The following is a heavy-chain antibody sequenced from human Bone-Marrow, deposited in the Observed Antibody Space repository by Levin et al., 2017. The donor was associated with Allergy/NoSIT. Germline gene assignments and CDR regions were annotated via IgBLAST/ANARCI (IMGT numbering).Heavy chain of an antibody. Sequence: PSETLSLTCDVSGGSISSDNWWSWVRQPPGKGPEWIGEIYHSGSTSYNPSLKSRVIISIDKSKNQFSLNLTSVTAADTAVYYCAREASHYDLQSGYYIRYFDYWGQGTLVTVSS. D-gene: IGHD5-12*01. CDR3: AREASHYDLQSGYYIRYFDY. CDR1: GGSISSDNW. J-gene: IGHJ4*02. V-gene: IGHV4/OR15-8*01. CDR2: IYHSGST.